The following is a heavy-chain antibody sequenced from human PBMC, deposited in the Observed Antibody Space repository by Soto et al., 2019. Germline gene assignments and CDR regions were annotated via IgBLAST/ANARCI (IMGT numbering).Heavy chain of an antibody. J-gene: IGHJ5*02. CDR1: GFTFSTST. Sequence: EVQLVESGGGLVKPGGSLRLSCAASGFTFSTSTMNWVRQAPGKGLEWVSSISRSSNNIYYADSVKGRFTISRDNAKNSLYIQMNSLRAEDTAMYYCARTTSDPWGQGTLVTVSS. D-gene: IGHD1-26*01. V-gene: IGHV3-21*01. CDR3: ARTTSDP. CDR2: ISRSSNNI.